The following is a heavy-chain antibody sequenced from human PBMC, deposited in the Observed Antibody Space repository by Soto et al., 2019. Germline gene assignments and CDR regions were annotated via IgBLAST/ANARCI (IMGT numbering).Heavy chain of an antibody. CDR1: GGSISSYY. CDR3: AGFFIPVDGYYYYGMDV. CDR2: IYYSGST. V-gene: IGHV4-59*01. Sequence: SETLSLTCTVSGGSISSYYWSWIRQPPGKGLEWIGYIYYSGSTNYNPSHKSRVTISVDTSKNQFSLKLSSVTAADTAVYYCAGFFIPVDGYYYYGMDVWGQGTTVTVSS. D-gene: IGHD2-21*01. J-gene: IGHJ6*02.